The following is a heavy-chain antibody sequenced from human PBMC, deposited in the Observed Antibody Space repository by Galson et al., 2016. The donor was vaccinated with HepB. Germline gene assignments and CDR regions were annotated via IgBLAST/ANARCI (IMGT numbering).Heavy chain of an antibody. J-gene: IGHJ4*02. V-gene: IGHV4-59*01. CDR1: GGSFSSYY. Sequence: SETLSLTCNVSGGSFSSYYWSWIRQPPGKGLEYIGYIYYSGTTNYSPSLKSRVTIALDKSQNQFSLKLSSVIAADTAGDFCARGGIGEAGFHYWGQGALVTVSS. CDR2: IYYSGTT. CDR3: ARGGIGEAGFHY. D-gene: IGHD6-19*01.